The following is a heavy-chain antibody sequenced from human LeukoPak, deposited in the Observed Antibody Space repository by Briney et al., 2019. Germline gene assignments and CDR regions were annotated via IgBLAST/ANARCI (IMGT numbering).Heavy chain of an antibody. CDR3: ARYQRGQSSTSHYGMDV. CDR2: IYYSGST. Sequence: SETLSLTCTVSGGSISSYYWSWIRQPPGKGLEWIGYIYYSGSTNYNPSLKSRVTISVDTSKNQFSLKLSSVTAADTAVYYCARYQRGQSSTSHYGMDVWGQGTTVTVSS. J-gene: IGHJ6*02. CDR1: GGSISSYY. V-gene: IGHV4-59*01. D-gene: IGHD2-2*01.